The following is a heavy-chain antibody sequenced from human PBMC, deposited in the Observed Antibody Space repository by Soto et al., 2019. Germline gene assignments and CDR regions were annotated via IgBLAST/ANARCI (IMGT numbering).Heavy chain of an antibody. J-gene: IGHJ4*02. V-gene: IGHV4-59*08. CDR1: GGSISSYY. CDR2: IYYSGST. D-gene: IGHD6-19*01. Sequence: SETLSLTCTVSGGSISSYYWSWIRQPPGKGLEWIGYIYYSGSTNYNPSLKSRVTISVDTSKNQFSLKLSSVTAADTAVYYCARQPRIAVAGLYFDYWGQGTLVTVSS. CDR3: ARQPRIAVAGLYFDY.